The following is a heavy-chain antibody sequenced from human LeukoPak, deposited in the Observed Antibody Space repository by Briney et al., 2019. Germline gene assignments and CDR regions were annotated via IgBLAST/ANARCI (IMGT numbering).Heavy chain of an antibody. CDR3: ARGTCSNGVCYRYGEGFHY. CDR2: IHYSGST. J-gene: IGHJ4*02. Sequence: SETLSLTCTVSGGSISSYYWSWIRQPPGKGLEWIGYIHYSGSTNYNPSLKSRVTISVDTSKNEFSLKLSSVTAADTAVYYCARGTCSNGVCYRYGEGFHYWGQGTLVTVSS. V-gene: IGHV4-59*01. D-gene: IGHD2-8*01. CDR1: GGSISSYY.